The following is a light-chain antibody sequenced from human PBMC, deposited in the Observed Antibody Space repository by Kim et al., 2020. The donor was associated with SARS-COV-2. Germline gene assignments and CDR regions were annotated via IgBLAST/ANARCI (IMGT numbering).Light chain of an antibody. Sequence: DIQMTQSPSSLSAYVGERVTITCRASQNIGSHLNWYQQRPGKVPKILIHAASRLQSGVPSRFSGSGSGTDFTLTINSLQPEDFATYYCQQSYRVRALSFGGGTKVDIK. CDR2: AAS. V-gene: IGKV1-39*01. CDR1: QNIGSH. J-gene: IGKJ4*01. CDR3: QQSYRVRALS.